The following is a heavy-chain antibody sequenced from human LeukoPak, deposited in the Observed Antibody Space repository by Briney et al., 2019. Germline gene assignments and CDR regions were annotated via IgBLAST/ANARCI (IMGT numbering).Heavy chain of an antibody. V-gene: IGHV3-9*01. J-gene: IGHJ6*02. CDR3: AKDIEAAGYYYGMDV. CDR1: GFTFDDYA. Sequence: GGSLRLSCAASGFTFDDYAMPWVRQAPGKGLEWVSGISWNSGSIGYADSVKGRFTISRDNAKNSLYLQMNSLRAEDTALYYCAKDIEAAGYYYGMDVWGQGTTVTVSS. CDR2: ISWNSGSI. D-gene: IGHD6-13*01.